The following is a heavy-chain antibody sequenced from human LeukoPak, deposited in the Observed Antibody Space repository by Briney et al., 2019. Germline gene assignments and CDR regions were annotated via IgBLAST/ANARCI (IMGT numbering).Heavy chain of an antibody. CDR2: IYYSGST. CDR1: GGSISSYY. V-gene: IGHV4-59*12. Sequence: SETLSLTCTVSGGSISSYYWSWIRQPPGQGLGWIWYIYYSGSTNYNPSLKSRVTISADDSKNQFSLKLNSVTAADTAVYYCARVGGASSTLTTFDVWGQGTVVTVSS. J-gene: IGHJ3*01. D-gene: IGHD4-11*01. CDR3: ARVGGASSTLTTFDV.